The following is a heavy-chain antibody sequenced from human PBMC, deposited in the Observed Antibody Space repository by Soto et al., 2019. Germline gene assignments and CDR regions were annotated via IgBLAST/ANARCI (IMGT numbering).Heavy chain of an antibody. J-gene: IGHJ6*03. Sequence: SETLSLTCTVSGGSINSRSHHWGWIRQPPGKGLEWIGSSNYSGSAYYIPSLKSRVTISIDTSKKQFSLKLSSVTAADAAVYYCARVYYDFWGGSYYYYMDVWGKGTTVTVSS. CDR1: GGSINSRSHH. D-gene: IGHD3-3*01. CDR2: SNYSGSA. CDR3: ARVYYDFWGGSYYYYMDV. V-gene: IGHV4-39*01.